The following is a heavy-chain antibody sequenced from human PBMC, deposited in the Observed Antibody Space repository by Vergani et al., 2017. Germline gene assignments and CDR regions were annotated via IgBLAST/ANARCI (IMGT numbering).Heavy chain of an antibody. Sequence: QVQLVQSGAEVKKPGSSVKVSCKASGGTFSSYTISWVRQAPGQGLEWMGRIIPILGIANYAQKFQGRVTITADKSTSTAYMELSSLRSEDTAVYYCAKSVVADSDWFDPWGQGTLVTVSS. V-gene: IGHV1-69*02. J-gene: IGHJ5*02. CDR2: IIPILGIA. D-gene: IGHD2-2*01. CDR1: GGTFSSYT. CDR3: AKSVVADSDWFDP.